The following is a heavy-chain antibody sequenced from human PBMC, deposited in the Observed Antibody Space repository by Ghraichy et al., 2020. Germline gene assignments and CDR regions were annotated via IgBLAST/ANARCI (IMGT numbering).Heavy chain of an antibody. CDR2: INPNNDDT. Sequence: ASEKVSCKASGYTFTRYHINWVRQALGQGLEWMGLINPNNDDTVYAQKFQGRITMTRDTSIGTAYMELTSLRSEDTAVYFCARGLRFPYYHMDVWGKGTTVTVS. J-gene: IGHJ6*03. V-gene: IGHV1-8*01. D-gene: IGHD3-3*01. CDR3: ARGLRFPYYHMDV. CDR1: GYTFTRYH.